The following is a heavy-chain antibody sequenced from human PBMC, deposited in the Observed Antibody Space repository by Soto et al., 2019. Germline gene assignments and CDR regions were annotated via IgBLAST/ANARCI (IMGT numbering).Heavy chain of an antibody. Sequence: GGSLRLSCAASGFTFSDYYMSWIRQAPGKGLEWVSYISSSGSTIYYADSVKGRFTISRDNAKNSLYLQMNSLRAEDTAVYYCAREDSSGWYVAFYFDSWGQGTLVTVSS. D-gene: IGHD6-19*01. V-gene: IGHV3-11*01. CDR3: AREDSSGWYVAFYFDS. J-gene: IGHJ4*02. CDR2: ISSSGSTI. CDR1: GFTFSDYY.